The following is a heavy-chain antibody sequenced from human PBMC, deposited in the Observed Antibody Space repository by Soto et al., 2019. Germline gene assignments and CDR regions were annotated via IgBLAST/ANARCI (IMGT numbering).Heavy chain of an antibody. V-gene: IGHV3-30-3*01. D-gene: IGHD7-27*01. CDR1: GFSFSISP. CDR2: ISYDGTNK. CDR3: ARDPKTSGGQHWAFNYFDS. J-gene: IGHJ4*02. Sequence: GGSLRLSCAASGFSFSISPMHWVRQAPGKGPEWVALISYDGTNKFYADSVKGRFTISRDNSKSTLYLQVDSLRPEDAAVYYCARDPKTSGGQHWAFNYFDSWGQGTLATVSS.